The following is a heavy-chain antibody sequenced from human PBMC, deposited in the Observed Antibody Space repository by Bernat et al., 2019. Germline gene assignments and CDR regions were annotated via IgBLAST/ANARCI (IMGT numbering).Heavy chain of an antibody. D-gene: IGHD6-6*01. Sequence: EVQLVESGGGLVQPGGSLRLSCAASGFTFISYEMNWVRQAPGKGLEWVSYISSSGSTIYYVDSVKGRFTISRDNAKNSLYLQMNSLRVEDMAVYYCARAKSSSSRNWFDPWGQGTLVTVSS. CDR2: ISSSGSTI. CDR1: GFTFISYE. CDR3: ARAKSSSSRNWFDP. J-gene: IGHJ5*02. V-gene: IGHV3-48*03.